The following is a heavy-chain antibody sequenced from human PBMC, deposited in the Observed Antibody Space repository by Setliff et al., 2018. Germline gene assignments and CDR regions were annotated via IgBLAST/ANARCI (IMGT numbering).Heavy chain of an antibody. CDR1: GCTFTSYD. D-gene: IGHD3-3*01. J-gene: IGHJ4*02. CDR3: ARAQSWSGGPYYFDN. CDR2: MNPNSGNT. V-gene: IGHV1-8*02. Sequence: GASVKVSCKASGCTFTSYDINWVRQATGQGLEWMGWMNPNSGNTGYAQKFQGRVTMTRNTSISTAYMDLSSLRFEDTAVYYCARAQSWSGGPYYFDNWGQGTLVTVSS.